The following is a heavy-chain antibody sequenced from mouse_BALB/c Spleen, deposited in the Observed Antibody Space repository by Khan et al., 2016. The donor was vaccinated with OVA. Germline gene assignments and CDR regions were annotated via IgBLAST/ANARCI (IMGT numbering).Heavy chain of an antibody. CDR1: GFTFSDYG. V-gene: IGHV5-15*02. CDR2: ISDLAYTF. D-gene: IGHD1-2*01. CDR3: ARGGGTAPFAY. Sequence: EVELVESGGGLVQPGGSRKLSCAASGFTFSDYGMAWVRQAPGKGPEWVAFISDLAYTFYYADTVTGRFTLSRAHAKNTLYLEMSSLRAGDTAMYYCARGGGTAPFAYWGQGTLVTVSA. J-gene: IGHJ3*01.